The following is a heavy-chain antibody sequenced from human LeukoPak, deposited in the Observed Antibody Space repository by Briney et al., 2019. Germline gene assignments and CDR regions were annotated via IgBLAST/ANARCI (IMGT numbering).Heavy chain of an antibody. J-gene: IGHJ4*02. CDR3: ASAGSSGYSSFDY. CDR1: GYTFTSYD. CDR2: MNPNSGNT. D-gene: IGHD3-22*01. Sequence: ASVKVSCKASGYTFTSYDINWVRQAPGQGLEWMGWMNPNSGNTGYAQKFQGRVTMTRNTSISTAYMELSSLRSEDTAVYYCASAGSSGYSSFDYWGQGTLVTVSS. V-gene: IGHV1-8*01.